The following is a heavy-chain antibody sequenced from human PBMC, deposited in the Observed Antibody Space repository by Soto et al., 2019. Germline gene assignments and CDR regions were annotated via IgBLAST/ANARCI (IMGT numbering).Heavy chain of an antibody. J-gene: IGHJ4*02. CDR2: VSPYNGNR. V-gene: IGHV1-18*01. Sequence: ASVKVSCKASGGTFSSYAISWVRQAPGQGLEWMGWVSPYNGNRYYAQKFHGRLTLTTDTSTNTAFVELRSLSPGDTAIYYCARRYGDPSSAAGFDYWGQGTLVTVSS. D-gene: IGHD2-21*02. CDR3: ARRYGDPSSAAGFDY. CDR1: GGTFSSYA.